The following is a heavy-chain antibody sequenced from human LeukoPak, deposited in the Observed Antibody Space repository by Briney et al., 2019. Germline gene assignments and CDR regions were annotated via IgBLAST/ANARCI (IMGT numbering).Heavy chain of an antibody. CDR2: INWNGGST. CDR3: ARISSWLPLDY. CDR1: GFTFDDYG. Sequence: GGSLRLSCAASGFTFDDYGMSWVRQGPGKGLEWVSGINWNGGSTGYADSVKGRFTISRDNAKNSLYLQMNSLRAEDTALYYCARISSWLPLDYWGQGTLVTVSS. J-gene: IGHJ4*02. D-gene: IGHD6-13*01. V-gene: IGHV3-20*04.